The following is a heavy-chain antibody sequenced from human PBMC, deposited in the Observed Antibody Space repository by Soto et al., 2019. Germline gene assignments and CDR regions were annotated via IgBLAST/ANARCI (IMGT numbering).Heavy chain of an antibody. V-gene: IGHV3-23*01. Sequence: EVQLLESGGGLVQPGGSLRLSCAASGFTFSSYAMSWVRQAPGKGLEWVSAISGTGGSTYYADSVKGRFTLSRDNSKNTLYLQRNSLRAEYTAVFYCAKSPQYCSNGVCYPDYYFYGMDVWGQGTTVTVSS. CDR2: ISGTGGST. D-gene: IGHD2-8*01. CDR3: AKSPQYCSNGVCYPDYYFYGMDV. CDR1: GFTFSSYA. J-gene: IGHJ6*02.